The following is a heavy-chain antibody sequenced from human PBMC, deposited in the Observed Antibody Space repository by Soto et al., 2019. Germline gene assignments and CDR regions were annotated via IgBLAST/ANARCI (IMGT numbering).Heavy chain of an antibody. V-gene: IGHV4-31*03. J-gene: IGHJ4*02. D-gene: IGHD3-10*01. CDR2: IYYSGST. CDR1: GGSISSGGYF. Sequence: SETLSLTCTVSGGSISSGGYFWSWIRQHPGKGLEWIGYIYYSGSTYYNPSLKSRVTISVDTSKNQFSLKLSSVTAADTAVYYCARGQYYGSGSYGPTQYYFDYWGQGTLVTVSS. CDR3: ARGQYYGSGSYGPTQYYFDY.